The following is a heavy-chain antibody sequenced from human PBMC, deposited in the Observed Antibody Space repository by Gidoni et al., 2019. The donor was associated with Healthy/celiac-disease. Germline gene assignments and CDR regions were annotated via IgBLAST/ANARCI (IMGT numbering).Heavy chain of an antibody. CDR3: AKDLLAAGTGLDY. J-gene: IGHJ4*02. D-gene: IGHD6-13*01. CDR1: GFTFDDYA. V-gene: IGHV3-9*01. CDR2: ISWNSGSI. Sequence: VQLVESGGGLVQPGRSLRLSCAASGFTFDDYARHWVRQAPGKGLEWVSGISWNSGSIGYADSVKGRFTISRDNAKNSLYLQMNRLRAEDTAVYYCAKDLLAAGTGLDYWGQGTLVTVSS.